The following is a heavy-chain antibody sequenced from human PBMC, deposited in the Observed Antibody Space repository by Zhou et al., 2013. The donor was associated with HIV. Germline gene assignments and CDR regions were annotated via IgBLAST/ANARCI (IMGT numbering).Heavy chain of an antibody. CDR2: IIPNSGAT. D-gene: IGHD3-3*01. CDR3: ARGHPDFYYFDY. CDR1: GYTFTVYY. J-gene: IGHJ4*02. Sequence: QVQLVQSGAEVKKPGASVKVSCKASGYTFTVYYMHWVRQAPGQGLEWMGWIIPNSGATNYAQQFQGRVTMTRDTSISTAYMELSRLISDDTAVYYCARGHPDFYYFDYWGQGTLVTVSS. V-gene: IGHV1-2*02.